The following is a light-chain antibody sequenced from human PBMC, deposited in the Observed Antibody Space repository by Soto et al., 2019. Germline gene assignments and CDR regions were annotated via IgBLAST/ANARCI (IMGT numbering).Light chain of an antibody. CDR2: GAS. CDR3: QQYGSSPPRT. J-gene: IGKJ1*01. Sequence: EIVLTQAPGTLSLSPGERATLSCRASQSVSSSYIAWYQQKPGQAPRLLIYGASTRATDVPDRFSGSGSGADFTLTISRLEPEDFAVYYCQQYGSSPPRTFGQGTKVDIK. V-gene: IGKV3-20*01. CDR1: QSVSSSY.